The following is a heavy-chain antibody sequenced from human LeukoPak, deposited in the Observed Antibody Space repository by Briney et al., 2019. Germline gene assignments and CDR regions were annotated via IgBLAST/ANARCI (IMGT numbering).Heavy chain of an antibody. D-gene: IGHD3/OR15-3a*01. CDR3: VKNFWTPSY. Sequence: GGSLRLSCAASGFTFSSYAMTWVRQAPGKGLEWVSDISGSGGSTYYADSVKGRFTISRDNSKNSLYLQMHSLRAEDTAVYYCVKNFWTPSYWGQGALVTVSS. J-gene: IGHJ4*02. CDR1: GFTFSSYA. CDR2: ISGSGGST. V-gene: IGHV3-23*01.